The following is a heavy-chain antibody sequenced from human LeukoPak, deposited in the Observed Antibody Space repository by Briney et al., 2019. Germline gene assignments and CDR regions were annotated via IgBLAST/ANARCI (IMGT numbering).Heavy chain of an antibody. V-gene: IGHV3-30*02. CDR1: GFTFSSYG. D-gene: IGHD3-22*01. J-gene: IGHJ4*02. CDR2: IRYDGTEK. CDR3: TKRADNTGNTPLDS. Sequence: PGGSLILSCAASGFTFSSYGMHWVRQAPGKGLEWVAFIRYDGTEKYYGDSVKGRFTISRDNSKNTLYLQMNSLRAEDTAVYYCTKRADNTGNTPLDSWGQGTLVTVSS.